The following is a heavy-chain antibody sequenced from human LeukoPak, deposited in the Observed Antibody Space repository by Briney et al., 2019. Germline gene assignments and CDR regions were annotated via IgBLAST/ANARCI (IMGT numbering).Heavy chain of an antibody. J-gene: IGHJ4*02. CDR1: GFTVSSNS. D-gene: IGHD4/OR15-4a*01. V-gene: IGHV3-53*01. CDR3: ARRAGAYSHPYDY. Sequence: GGSLRLSCTVSGFTVSSNSMSWVRQAPGKGLEWVSFIYSSVTHYSDSVKGRFTISRDSSKHTLFLQMNSLRAEDTAVYYCARRAGAYSHPYDYWGQGTLVTVSS. CDR2: IYSSVT.